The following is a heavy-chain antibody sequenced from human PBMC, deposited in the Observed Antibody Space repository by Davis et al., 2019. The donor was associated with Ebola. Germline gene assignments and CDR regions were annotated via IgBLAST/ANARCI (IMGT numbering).Heavy chain of an antibody. CDR2: INYIGST. V-gene: IGHV4-59*01. CDR3: ARTRESGDPPRYFYYFYLDV. J-gene: IGHJ6*03. Sequence: PSETLSLTCTVSGGSISSYYWSWIRQSPGKGLEWIGYINYIGSTNYNPSLKSRVTLSVDTSKNQFSLKLSSVTAADTAVYYCARTRESGDPPRYFYYFYLDVWGKGTTVTVSS. CDR1: GGSISSYY.